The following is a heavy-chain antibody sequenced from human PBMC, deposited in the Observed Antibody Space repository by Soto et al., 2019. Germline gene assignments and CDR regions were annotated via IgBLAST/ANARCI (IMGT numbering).Heavy chain of an antibody. Sequence: PSETLSLTCTVSGVSISSSSYYWGWIRQPPGKGLEWIGSIYYSGSTYYNPSLKSRVTISVDASKNQFSLKLSSVTAADTAVYYCARLPGRPRYCSSTSCSDAYGVDVWGKGTTVTVSS. CDR1: GVSISSSSYY. CDR2: IYYSGST. J-gene: IGHJ6*04. V-gene: IGHV4-39*01. D-gene: IGHD2-2*01. CDR3: ARLPGRPRYCSSTSCSDAYGVDV.